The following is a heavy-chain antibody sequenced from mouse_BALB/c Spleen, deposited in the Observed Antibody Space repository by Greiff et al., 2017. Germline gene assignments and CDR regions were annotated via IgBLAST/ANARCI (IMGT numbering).Heavy chain of an antibody. CDR2: ISDGGSYT. J-gene: IGHJ3*01. CDR3: ARDRGNYAFAY. V-gene: IGHV5-4*02. Sequence: EVHLVESGGGLVKPGGSLKLSCAASGFTFSDYYMYWVRQTPEKRLEWVATISDGGSYTYYPDSVKGRFTISRDNAKNNLYLQMSSLKSEDTAMYYWARDRGNYAFAYWGQGTLVTVSA. CDR1: GFTFSDYY. D-gene: IGHD2-1*01.